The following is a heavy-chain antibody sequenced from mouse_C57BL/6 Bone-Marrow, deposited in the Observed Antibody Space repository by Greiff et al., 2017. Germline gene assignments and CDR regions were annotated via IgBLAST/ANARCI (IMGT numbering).Heavy chain of an antibody. V-gene: IGHV14-4*01. CDR1: GFNIKDDY. CDR3: TTDGYYGFAY. Sequence: EVQLQESGAELVRPGASVKLSCTASGFNIKDDYMHWVKQRPEQGLEWIGWIDPENGDTEYASKFQGKATITADPSSNTAYLQLSSLTSEDTAVYYCTTDGYYGFAYWGQGTLVTVSA. D-gene: IGHD2-3*01. J-gene: IGHJ3*01. CDR2: IDPENGDT.